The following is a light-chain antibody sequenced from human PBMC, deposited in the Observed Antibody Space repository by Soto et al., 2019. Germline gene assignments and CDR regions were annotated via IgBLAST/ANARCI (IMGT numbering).Light chain of an antibody. V-gene: IGKV3-15*01. J-gene: IGKJ1*01. Sequence: EIVMTQSPATLSVSPGEGATLSCRASQSVGINLAWYQQKPGQAPRLLIYDASTRATGVPARFSGSGSGTEFTRTISSLQSEDFTVYYCHQYNNWPRTFGQGTKVEIK. CDR3: HQYNNWPRT. CDR1: QSVGIN. CDR2: DAS.